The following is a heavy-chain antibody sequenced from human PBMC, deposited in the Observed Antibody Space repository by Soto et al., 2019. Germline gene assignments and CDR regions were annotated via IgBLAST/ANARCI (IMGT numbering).Heavy chain of an antibody. CDR1: GFTFSSYG. D-gene: IGHD3-22*01. Sequence: GGSLRLCCAASGFTFSSYGMHWVRQAPGKGLEWVAVISYDGSNKYYADSVKGRFTISRDNSKNTLYLQMNSLRAEDTAVYYCAKDLGYYDSSGYEYFPHWGQGTLVTVSS. V-gene: IGHV3-30*18. J-gene: IGHJ1*01. CDR2: ISYDGSNK. CDR3: AKDLGYYDSSGYEYFPH.